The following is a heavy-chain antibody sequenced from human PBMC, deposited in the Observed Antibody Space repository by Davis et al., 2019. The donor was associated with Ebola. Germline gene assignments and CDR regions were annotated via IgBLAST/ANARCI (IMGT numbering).Heavy chain of an antibody. Sequence: ASVKVSCKASGYTFTGYYMHWVRQAPGQGLEWMGWINPNSGGTNYEQKFQGRVTMTRDTSTSTVYMELSSLRSEDTAVYYCARDLYTYYDILTGGGPFDYWGQGTLVTVSS. CDR1: GYTFTGYY. J-gene: IGHJ4*02. CDR3: ARDLYTYYDILTGGGPFDY. CDR2: INPNSGGT. V-gene: IGHV1-2*02. D-gene: IGHD3-9*01.